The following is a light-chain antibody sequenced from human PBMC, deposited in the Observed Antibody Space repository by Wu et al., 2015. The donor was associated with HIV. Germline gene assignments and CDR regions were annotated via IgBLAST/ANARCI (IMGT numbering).Light chain of an antibody. V-gene: IGKV3-20*01. CDR1: QSVSSSS. CDR2: GAS. Sequence: EIVLTQSPGTLSLSPGERATLSCRASQSVSSSSLAWYQQKPGQAPRLLIYGASSRATGIPDRFSGSGSGTDFTLTISRLEPEDFAVYYCQQYGNSPTWTFAKGPRWKSN. CDR3: QQYGNSPTWT. J-gene: IGKJ1*01.